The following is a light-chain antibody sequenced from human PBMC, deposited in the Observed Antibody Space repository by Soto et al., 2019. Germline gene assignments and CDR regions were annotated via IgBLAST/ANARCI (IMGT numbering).Light chain of an antibody. CDR1: QSVTDW. J-gene: IGKJ1*01. CDR2: QAS. Sequence: DIQMTQSPSTLSASVGDRVTITCRASQSVTDWLAWYQQKPGKAPKLLIYQASTLESGVPPRFSGSISGTEFTLTISSLQPDDFATYYCQQYKSYKTFGQGTKVEIK. CDR3: QQYKSYKT. V-gene: IGKV1-5*03.